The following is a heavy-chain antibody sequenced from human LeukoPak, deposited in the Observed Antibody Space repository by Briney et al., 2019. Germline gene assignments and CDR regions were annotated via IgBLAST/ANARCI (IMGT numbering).Heavy chain of an antibody. CDR2: IYRSGST. CDR3: ARGSTSGVATSFDY. Sequence: SQTLSLTCAVAGGSISSSSYSWSWIRQPPGQGLEWIGYIYRSGSTYYKSSLRSRVTISVDRSKSQFSLKLNSVTAADTAVYYCARGSTSGVATSFDYWGQGTLVTVSS. D-gene: IGHD5-12*01. J-gene: IGHJ4*02. V-gene: IGHV4-30-2*01. CDR1: GGSISSSSYS.